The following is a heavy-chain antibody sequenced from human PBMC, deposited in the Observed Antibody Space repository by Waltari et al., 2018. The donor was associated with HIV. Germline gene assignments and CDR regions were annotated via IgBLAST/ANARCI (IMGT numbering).Heavy chain of an antibody. V-gene: IGHV3-7*01. CDR2: IKEDGRER. J-gene: IGHJ6*02. Sequence: QVVESGGGWVQPGGSLGLPCPPPAFSFSRHWMSRVRRAPGKGLEWGANIKEDGRERNYVDSVRGRFTISRDNAKNSVYLQMKRRRVEDTAVYFCARENDFGTIFLNYYYGMDVWGRGTSVTVSS. CDR3: ARENDFGTIFLNYYYGMDV. CDR1: AFSFSRHW. D-gene: IGHD1-1*01.